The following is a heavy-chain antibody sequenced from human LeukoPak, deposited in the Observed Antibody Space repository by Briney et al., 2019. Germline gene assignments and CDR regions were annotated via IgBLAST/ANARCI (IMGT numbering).Heavy chain of an antibody. CDR3: ARGSYCSGGACSPVGAFDI. D-gene: IGHD2-15*01. Sequence: WGSLRLSCAASEFTFSRYDMHWVRQAPGKGLEWVSGIGTAGDTYYPGSIKGRFTFSRENAKNSLFLQMNGLRVGDTAVYYCARGSYCSGGACSPVGAFDIWGQGTVVTVSS. CDR1: EFTFSRYD. J-gene: IGHJ3*02. V-gene: IGHV3-13*01. CDR2: IGTAGDT.